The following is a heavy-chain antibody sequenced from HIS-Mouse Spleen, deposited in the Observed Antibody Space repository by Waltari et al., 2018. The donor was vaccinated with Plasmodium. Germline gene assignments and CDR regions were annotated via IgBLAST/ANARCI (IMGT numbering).Heavy chain of an antibody. V-gene: IGHV1-69*04. CDR3: ARGQDSSSSHFQH. CDR1: GGTFSSYA. D-gene: IGHD6-6*01. Sequence: KASGGTFSSYAISWVRQAPGQGLEWMGRIIPILGIANYAQKFQGRVTITADKSTSTAYMELSSLRSEDTAVYYCARGQDSSSSHFQHWGQGTLVTVSS. CDR2: IIPILGIA. J-gene: IGHJ1*01.